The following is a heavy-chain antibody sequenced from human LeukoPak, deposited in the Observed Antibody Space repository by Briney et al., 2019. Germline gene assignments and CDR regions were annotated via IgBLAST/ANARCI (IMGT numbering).Heavy chain of an antibody. CDR3: ARDDYDSSGYGDYYGMDV. D-gene: IGHD3-22*01. Sequence: PGGSLRLSCAASGFTVSSNYMNWVRQAPGKGLEWVSVIYGGGNIYYADSVKGRFTISRDNSKNTLYLQMNSLRAEDTAVYYCARDDYDSSGYGDYYGMDVWGQGTTVTVSS. J-gene: IGHJ6*02. V-gene: IGHV3-53*01. CDR2: IYGGGNI. CDR1: GFTVSSNY.